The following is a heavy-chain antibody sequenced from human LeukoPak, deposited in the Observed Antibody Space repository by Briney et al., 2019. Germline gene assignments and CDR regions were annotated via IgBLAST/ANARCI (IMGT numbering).Heavy chain of an antibody. CDR1: GGSLSSSSSY. D-gene: IGHD2-15*01. CDR3: VRGGGTCCRFDY. CDR2: IYYSGST. V-gene: IGHV4-39*01. J-gene: IGHJ4*02. Sequence: SETLSLTCTVSGGSLSSSSSYWGCIRQPPGKGLEWIGSIYYSGSTYYNPSLKSRVTISVDPSKKQFSLRLSSVTAADTAVYYCVRGGGTCCRFDYWGQGTLVTVSS.